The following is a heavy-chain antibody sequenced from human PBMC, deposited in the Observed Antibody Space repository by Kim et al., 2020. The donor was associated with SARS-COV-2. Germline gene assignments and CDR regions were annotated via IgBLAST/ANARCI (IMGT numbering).Heavy chain of an antibody. CDR3: AKQGTGRRWLSYYFDY. D-gene: IGHD3-22*01. J-gene: IGHJ4*01. CDR2: ISYDGSNK. Sequence: GGSLRLSCAASGFTFSSYGMHWVRQAPGKGLEWVAVISYDGSNKYYADSVKGRFTISRDNSKNTLYLQMNSLRAEDTAVYYCAKQGTGRRWLSYYFDYWG. CDR1: GFTFSSYG. V-gene: IGHV3-30*18.